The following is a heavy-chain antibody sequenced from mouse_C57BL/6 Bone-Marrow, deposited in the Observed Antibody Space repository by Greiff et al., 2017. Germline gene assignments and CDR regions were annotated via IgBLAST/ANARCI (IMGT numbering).Heavy chain of an antibody. Sequence: VKLMESGAELMKPGASVKLSCKATGYTFTGYWIEWVKQRPGHGLEWIGEILPGSGSTNYNEKFKGKATFTADTSSNTAYMQISSLTTEDSAIYYCARERRYYVSRGYYFDYWGQGTTLTVSS. CDR2: ILPGSGST. D-gene: IGHD1-1*01. J-gene: IGHJ2*01. CDR3: ARERRYYVSRGYYFDY. CDR1: GYTFTGYW. V-gene: IGHV1-9*01.